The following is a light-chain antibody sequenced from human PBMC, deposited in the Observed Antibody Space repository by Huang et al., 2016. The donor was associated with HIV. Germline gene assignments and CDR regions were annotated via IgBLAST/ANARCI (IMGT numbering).Light chain of an antibody. J-gene: IGKJ2*01. Sequence: DIQVTQSPSSLSASVGDRVTFTCRTSRGISDSLVWYQQKPGRAPKLRVYAASRLESGVPSRFSGSGAGADFTLTINNLQPEDFATYYCQQYYGTPYTFGQGTKVEIK. V-gene: IGKV1-NL1*01. CDR2: AAS. CDR1: RGISDS. CDR3: QQYYGTPYT.